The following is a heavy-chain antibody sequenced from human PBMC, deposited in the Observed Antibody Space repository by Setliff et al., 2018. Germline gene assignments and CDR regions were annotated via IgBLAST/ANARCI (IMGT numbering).Heavy chain of an antibody. CDR3: AISTIFGVVSPTPDAFDI. CDR2: IIPIFGTA. Sequence: SVKVSCKASGGTFSSYDISWVRQAPGQGLEWMGRIIPIFGTANYAQKFQGRVTITADKFTSTAYMELSRLRSEDTAVYYCAISTIFGVVSPTPDAFDIWGQGTMVTVSS. CDR1: GGTFSSYD. J-gene: IGHJ3*02. D-gene: IGHD3-3*01. V-gene: IGHV1-69*06.